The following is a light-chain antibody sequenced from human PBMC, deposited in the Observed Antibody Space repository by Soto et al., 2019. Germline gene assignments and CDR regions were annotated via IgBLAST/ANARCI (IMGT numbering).Light chain of an antibody. Sequence: DIQMTQSPSSLSASVGDRVTITCRASQGIDHSLAWYQQRPGKVPNLLIYSASTLQSGVPSRVSGSGSGSAFTLAITSLQTKDVATYYCQDHYKGLPVAFGPGTKVDV. J-gene: IGKJ3*01. CDR1: QGIDHS. V-gene: IGKV1-27*01. CDR3: QDHYKGLPVA. CDR2: SAS.